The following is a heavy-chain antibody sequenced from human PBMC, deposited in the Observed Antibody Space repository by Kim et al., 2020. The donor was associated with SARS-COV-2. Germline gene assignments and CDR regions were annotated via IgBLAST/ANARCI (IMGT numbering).Heavy chain of an antibody. CDR1: GYTFTSYY. V-gene: IGHV1-46*01. J-gene: IGHJ6*02. Sequence: ASVKVSCKASGYTFTSYYMHWVRQAPGQGLEWMGIINPSGGSTSYAQKFQGRVTMTRDTSTSTVYMELSSLRSEDTAVYYCATGIVVVPAASVGYYYYGMDVWGQGTTVTVSS. CDR3: ATGIVVVPAASVGYYYYGMDV. CDR2: INPSGGST. D-gene: IGHD2-2*01.